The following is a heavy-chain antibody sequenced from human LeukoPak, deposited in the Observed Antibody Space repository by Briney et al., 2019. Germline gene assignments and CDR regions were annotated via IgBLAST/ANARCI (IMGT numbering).Heavy chain of an antibody. CDR3: ATGGGRWLQLGD. J-gene: IGHJ4*02. D-gene: IGHD5-24*01. V-gene: IGHV1-8*03. CDR1: GYTFTSYD. CDR2: MNPNSGNT. Sequence: ASVTVSCKASGYTFTSYDINWVRQATGQGLEWMGWMNPNSGNTGYAQKFQGRVTITRNTSISTAYMELSSLRSEDTAVYYCATGGGRWLQLGDWGQGTLVTVSS.